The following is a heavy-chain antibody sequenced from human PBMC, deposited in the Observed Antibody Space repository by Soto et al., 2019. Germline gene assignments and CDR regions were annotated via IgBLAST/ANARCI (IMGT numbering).Heavy chain of an antibody. CDR2: ISSSSSYI. CDR3: ATELLTGTPEKDYFDY. Sequence: EVQLVESGGGLVKPGGSLRLSCAASGFTFSSYSMNWVRQAPGKGLEWVSSISSSSSYIYYADSVKGRFTISRDNVKNSLYLQMNSLRAEDTAVYYCATELLTGTPEKDYFDYWGQGTLVTVSS. J-gene: IGHJ4*02. CDR1: GFTFSSYS. D-gene: IGHD1-20*01. V-gene: IGHV3-21*01.